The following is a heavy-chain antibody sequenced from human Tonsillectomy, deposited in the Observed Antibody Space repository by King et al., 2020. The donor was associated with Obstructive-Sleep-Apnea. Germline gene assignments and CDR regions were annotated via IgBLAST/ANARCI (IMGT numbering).Heavy chain of an antibody. J-gene: IGHJ6*02. V-gene: IGHV3-33*01. CDR3: ASLGMGDYYYYYGMDV. CDR2: IWADGSNK. Sequence: VQLVESGGGVVQPGRALRLSCAASGFTFSSYGMHWVRQAPVKGLEWVAVIWADGSNKYYSDSVKGRFTIARDNSKNTLFLQMNSLRAEETAVYYCASLGMGDYYYYYGMDVWGQGTTVTVSS. CDR1: GFTFSSYG. D-gene: IGHD7-27*01.